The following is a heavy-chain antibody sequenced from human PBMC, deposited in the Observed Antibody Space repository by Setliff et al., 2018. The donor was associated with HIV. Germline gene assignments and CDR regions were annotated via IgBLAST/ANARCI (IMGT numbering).Heavy chain of an antibody. J-gene: IGHJ4*02. CDR3: ARDVSWRVRTYIDY. V-gene: IGHV3-21*01. Sequence: GGSLRLSCAASGFTFSTYSMSWVRQAPGKGLEWVSSISSSSRSKYYADSVKGRFTISRDNAKNSLYLQMNSLTAEDTAVYYCARDVSWRVRTYIDYWGQGALVTVSS. D-gene: IGHD3-3*01. CDR1: GFTFSTYS. CDR2: ISSSSRSK.